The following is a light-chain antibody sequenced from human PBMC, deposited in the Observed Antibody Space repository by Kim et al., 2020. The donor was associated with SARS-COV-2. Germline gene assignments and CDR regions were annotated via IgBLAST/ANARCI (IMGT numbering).Light chain of an antibody. CDR2: DAS. J-gene: IGKJ2*01. V-gene: IGKV3-11*01. CDR3: KQGSNGPPL. Sequence: EIVLTQSPATLSLSPGERATLSCRASQSVSSYLAWYQQKPGQAPRLLIYDASNRATGIPARFSGSGSGTDFTLTISSLEPEDFAVYYCKQGSNGPPLFGQGTKLEI. CDR1: QSVSSY.